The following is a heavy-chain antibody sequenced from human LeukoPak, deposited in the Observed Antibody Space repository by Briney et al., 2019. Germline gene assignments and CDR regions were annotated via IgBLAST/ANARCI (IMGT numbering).Heavy chain of an antibody. CDR1: GGSFSGYY. V-gene: IGHV4-59*01. D-gene: IGHD4-23*01. Sequence: SETLSLTCAVYGGSFSGYYWSWIRQPSGKGLEWIGYFHYSGSTNYNPSLKSRVTISVDTSKNLFSLKLSSVTAADTAVYYCARAFYGGNIDYWGQGTLVTVSS. CDR3: ARAFYGGNIDY. CDR2: FHYSGST. J-gene: IGHJ4*02.